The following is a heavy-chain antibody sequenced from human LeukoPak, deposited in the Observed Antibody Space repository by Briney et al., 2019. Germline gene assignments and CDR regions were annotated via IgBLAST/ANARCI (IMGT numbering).Heavy chain of an antibody. D-gene: IGHD2-2*02. CDR3: AKLTMGPYQLLYRYFDY. Sequence: PGGSLRLSCAASGFTFSSYAMSWVRQAPGKGLEWVSAISGSGGSTYYADSVKGRFTISRDNSKNTLYLQMNSLRAEDTAVYYCAKLTMGPYQLLYRYFDYWGQGTLVTVSS. CDR1: GFTFSSYA. J-gene: IGHJ4*02. V-gene: IGHV3-23*01. CDR2: ISGSGGST.